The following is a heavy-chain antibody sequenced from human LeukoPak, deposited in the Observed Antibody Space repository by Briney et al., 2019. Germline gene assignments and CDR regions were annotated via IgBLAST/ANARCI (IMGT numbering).Heavy chain of an antibody. CDR1: GFTFSSHS. CDR3: ARGAAYSSTHPNY. Sequence: PGGSLRLSCAASGFTFSSHSMNWVRQAPGKGLEWVSSISSSSSYIYYADSVKGRFTISRDNAKNSLYLQMNSLRAEDTAVYYCARGAAYSSTHPNYWGQGTLVTVSS. V-gene: IGHV3-21*01. D-gene: IGHD6-13*01. J-gene: IGHJ4*02. CDR2: ISSSSSYI.